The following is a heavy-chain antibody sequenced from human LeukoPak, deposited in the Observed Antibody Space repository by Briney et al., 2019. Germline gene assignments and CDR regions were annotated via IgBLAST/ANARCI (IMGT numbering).Heavy chain of an antibody. J-gene: IGHJ4*02. CDR1: GFTFSDYY. V-gene: IGHV3-11*01. CDR2: ISSSGTTI. CDR3: ASLRGVNR. D-gene: IGHD3-10*01. Sequence: PGGSLRLSCAASGFTFSDYYMSWIRQPPGKGLEWVSYISSSGTTIYYADSVRGCFTVSRDNAKNSLYLQMDSLSAEDTAVYYCASLRGVNRWGQGTLVTVSS.